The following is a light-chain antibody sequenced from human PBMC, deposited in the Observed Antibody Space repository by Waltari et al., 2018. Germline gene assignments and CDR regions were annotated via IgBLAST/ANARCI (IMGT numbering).Light chain of an antibody. V-gene: IGKV3-11*01. CDR3: QQRSNWPLT. Sequence: EIVLTQSPATLSLSPGERATLSCRPSQRVSNYLAWYQQKTGQAPRLLIYDASNRDTGIPARFSGSGSETDFTLTISRLEPEDFAVYYCQQRSNWPLTFGGGTKVEIK. CDR2: DAS. CDR1: QRVSNY. J-gene: IGKJ4*01.